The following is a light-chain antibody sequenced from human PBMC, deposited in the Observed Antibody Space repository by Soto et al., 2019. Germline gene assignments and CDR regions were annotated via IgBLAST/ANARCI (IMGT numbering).Light chain of an antibody. CDR1: SXDVGGYNY. CDR2: EVS. CDR3: SSYTSSSTYV. J-gene: IGLJ1*01. Sequence: VLTQPASVSGSPGQSITISCTGTSXDVGGYNYVSWYQQHPGKAPKLMIYEVSNRPSGVSNRFSGSKSGNTASLTISGLQAEDEADYYCSSYTSSSTYVFGTGTKVTVL. V-gene: IGLV2-14*01.